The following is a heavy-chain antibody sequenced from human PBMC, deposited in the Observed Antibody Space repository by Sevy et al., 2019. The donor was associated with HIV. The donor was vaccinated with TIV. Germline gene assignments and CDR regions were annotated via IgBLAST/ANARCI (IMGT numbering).Heavy chain of an antibody. V-gene: IGHV7-4-1*02. CDR2: INTNSGNP. D-gene: IGHD3-9*01. J-gene: IGHJ4*02. CDR3: AEICYDILTDAFYFDY. CDR1: GYTFTSYG. Sequence: ASVKVSCKASGYTFTSYGINWVRQAPGQGLEWMGWINTNSGNPTYAQGFTGRFVFSLDTSVSTAYLQINSLKAEDTAVYYCAEICYDILTDAFYFDYWGQGTLVTVSS.